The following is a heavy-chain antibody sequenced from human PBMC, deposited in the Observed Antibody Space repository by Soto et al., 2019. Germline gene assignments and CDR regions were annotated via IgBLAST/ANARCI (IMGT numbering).Heavy chain of an antibody. CDR1: GYTFTSYA. J-gene: IGHJ6*02. V-gene: IGHV1-3*05. Sequence: QVQLVQSGAEEKKPGASVKVSCKASGYTFTSYAMHWVRQAPGQRLEWMGWINAGNGNTKYSQKFQGRVTITRDTVASAAYMALSSLRSEDTAVSYCATAYCGGDCSNYYYGMDVWGQGTTVTVSS. CDR3: ATAYCGGDCSNYYYGMDV. D-gene: IGHD2-21*02. CDR2: INAGNGNT.